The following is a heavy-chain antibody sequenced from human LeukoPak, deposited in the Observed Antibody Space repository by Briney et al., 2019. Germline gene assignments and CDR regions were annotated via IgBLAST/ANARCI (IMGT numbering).Heavy chain of an antibody. V-gene: IGHV4-34*01. CDR1: GGSFSGYY. Sequence: SETLSLTCAVYGGSFSGYYWSWIRQPPGKGLEWIGEINHSGSTNYNPSLKSRVTITVDTSKNQFSLKLSSVTAADTAVYYCARGTVTTVDYWGQGTLVTVSS. CDR3: ARGTVTTVDY. D-gene: IGHD4-17*01. CDR2: INHSGST. J-gene: IGHJ4*02.